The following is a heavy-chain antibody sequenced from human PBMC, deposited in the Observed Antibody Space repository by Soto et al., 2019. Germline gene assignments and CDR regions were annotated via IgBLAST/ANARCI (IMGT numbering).Heavy chain of an antibody. D-gene: IGHD6-13*01. CDR2: ISESGGST. Sequence: PXGSLRLSCAASGFSFSDYAMSWVRQAPGKGLEWVSVISESGGSTHYADSVRGRFTVSRDNSKNSLSLRMNSLRDEDTAVYFCAKRSTYSSGWYSPIFDYWGQGALVTVSS. CDR1: GFSFSDYA. V-gene: IGHV3-23*01. CDR3: AKRSTYSSGWYSPIFDY. J-gene: IGHJ4*02.